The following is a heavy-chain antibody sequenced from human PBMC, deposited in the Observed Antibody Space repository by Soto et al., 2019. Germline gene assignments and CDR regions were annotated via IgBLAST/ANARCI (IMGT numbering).Heavy chain of an antibody. CDR2: IYYSGST. V-gene: IGHV4-30-4*01. CDR3: ARDKAQTIFGGVRSDGFGI. CDR1: GGSISSGDYY. D-gene: IGHD3-3*01. Sequence: PSETLSLTCTVSGGSISSGDYYWSWIRQPPGKGLEWIGYIYYSGSTYYNPSLKSRVTISVDTSKNQFSLKLSYVTAADTAVYYCARDKAQTIFGGVRSDGFGIWGQGTMVTVSS. J-gene: IGHJ3*02.